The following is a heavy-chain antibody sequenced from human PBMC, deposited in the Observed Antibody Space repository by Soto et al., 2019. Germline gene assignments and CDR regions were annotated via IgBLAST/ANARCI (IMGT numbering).Heavy chain of an antibody. CDR1: GFTFSSYS. J-gene: IGHJ4*02. Sequence: GGSLRLSCAASGFTFSSYSMNWVRQAPGKGLEWVSSLSSSSGHIYYADSVKGRFTISRDNAKNSLYLQMNSLRAEDTAVYYCVRHWLATREFDYWGQGTLVTSPQ. CDR2: LSSSSGHI. CDR3: VRHWLATREFDY. D-gene: IGHD2-15*01. V-gene: IGHV3-21*01.